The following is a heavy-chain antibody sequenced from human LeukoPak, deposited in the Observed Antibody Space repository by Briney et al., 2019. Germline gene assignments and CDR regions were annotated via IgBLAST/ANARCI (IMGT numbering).Heavy chain of an antibody. D-gene: IGHD2-2*01. CDR1: GYTFTGYY. CDR3: ARGGILGYCSSTSCHPSFKLDY. V-gene: IGHV1-2*02. CDR2: INPNSGGT. J-gene: IGHJ4*02. Sequence: GASVKVSCKASGYTFTGYYMHWVRQAPGQGLEWMGWINPNSGGTNYAQKFQGRVTMTSDTSISTAYMELRRLRSDDTAVYYCARGGILGYCSSTSCHPSFKLDYWGQGTLVTVSS.